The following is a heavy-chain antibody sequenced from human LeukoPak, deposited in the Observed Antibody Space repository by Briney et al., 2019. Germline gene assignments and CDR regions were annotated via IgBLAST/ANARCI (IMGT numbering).Heavy chain of an antibody. J-gene: IGHJ4*02. Sequence: SETLSLTCSVSGGSISSDCCYWAWIRRPTGKGPEWIGSIYYLGTTHYNPSLKSRVTISVDTSRNQFSLKLTSVTAADTAVYFCARRPRGELDYWGQGALVTVSS. CDR1: GGSISSDCCY. V-gene: IGHV4-39*01. CDR3: ARRPRGELDY. D-gene: IGHD3-16*01. CDR2: IYYLGTT.